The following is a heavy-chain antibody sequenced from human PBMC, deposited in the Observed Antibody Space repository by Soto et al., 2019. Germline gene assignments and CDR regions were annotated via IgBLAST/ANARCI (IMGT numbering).Heavy chain of an antibody. D-gene: IGHD3-10*01. CDR2: IDPSDSYT. V-gene: IGHV5-10-1*01. J-gene: IGHJ6*02. CDR1: GYSFTSYW. CDR3: ARNGPRGAAYYYYYGMDV. Sequence: PGESLKISCKGSGYSFTSYWISWVRQMPGKGLEWMGRIDPSDSYTNYSPSFQGHVTISADKSISTAYLQWSSLKASDTAMYYCARNGPRGAAYYYYYGMDVWGQGTTVTVSS.